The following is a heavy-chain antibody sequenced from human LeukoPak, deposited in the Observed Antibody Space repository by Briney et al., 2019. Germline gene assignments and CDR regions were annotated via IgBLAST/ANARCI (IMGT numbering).Heavy chain of an antibody. D-gene: IGHD4-11*01. CDR1: GGSISSGGYY. J-gene: IGHJ3*02. CDR3: ARYMTTVTTRWAFGRVGAFDI. V-gene: IGHV4-31*03. Sequence: SETLSLTCTVSGGSISSGGYYWSWIRQHPGKGLEWIGYIYYSGSTYYNPSLKSRVTISVDTSKNQFSLKLSSVTAADTAVYYCARYMTTVTTRWAFGRVGAFDIWGQGTMVTVSS. CDR2: IYYSGST.